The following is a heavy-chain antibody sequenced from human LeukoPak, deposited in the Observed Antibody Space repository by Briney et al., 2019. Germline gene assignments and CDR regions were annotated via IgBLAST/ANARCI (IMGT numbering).Heavy chain of an antibody. CDR2: INHSGST. CDR3: PNQPPYCTNGVCGGYSSGMAV. CDR1: GGSISSGNYY. V-gene: IGHV4-39*07. D-gene: IGHD2-8*01. Sequence: SETLSLTCTVSGGSISSGNYYWSWIRQPPGKGLEWIGEINHSGSTNYNPSLKSRVTISVDTSKNQFSLKLSSVTAADTAVHSWPNQPPYCTNGVCGGYSSGMAVWGQGTRVTVS. J-gene: IGHJ6*02.